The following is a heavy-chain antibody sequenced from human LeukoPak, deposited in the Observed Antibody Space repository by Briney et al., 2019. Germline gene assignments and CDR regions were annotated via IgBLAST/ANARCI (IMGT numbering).Heavy chain of an antibody. Sequence: ASVKVSCKASGYTFTSYGISWVRQAPGQGLEWMGWISAYNGNTNYAQMLQGRVTMTTDTSTSTAYMELRSLRSDDTAVYYCARVYCNTTNCQRATHWGQGALVTVSS. D-gene: IGHD2-2*01. CDR2: ISAYNGNT. CDR3: ARVYCNTTNCQRATH. J-gene: IGHJ4*02. V-gene: IGHV1-18*01. CDR1: GYTFTSYG.